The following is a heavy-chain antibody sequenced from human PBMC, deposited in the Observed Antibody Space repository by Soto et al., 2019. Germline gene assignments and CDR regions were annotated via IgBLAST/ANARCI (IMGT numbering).Heavy chain of an antibody. CDR2: IWYDGSNK. CDR1: GFTFSSYG. J-gene: IGHJ6*02. D-gene: IGHD4-4*01. Sequence: QVQLVESGGGVVQPGRSLRLSCAASGFTFSSYGMHWVRQAPGKGLEWVAVIWYDGSNKYYADSVKGRFTISRDNSKNTLYLQMNSLRAEDTAVYYCARDPFPVTTDFGDYGMDVWGQGTTVTVSS. CDR3: ARDPFPVTTDFGDYGMDV. V-gene: IGHV3-33*01.